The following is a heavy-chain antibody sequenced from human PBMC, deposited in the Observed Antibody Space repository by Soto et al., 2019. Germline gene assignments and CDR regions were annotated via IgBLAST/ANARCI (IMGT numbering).Heavy chain of an antibody. CDR3: VGGSLLP. J-gene: IGHJ5*02. CDR1: GLSFRNYA. CDR2: ISHNVSIQ. V-gene: IGHV3-30*04. Sequence: GGSLRLSCAASGLSFRNYAMHWVRQAPGKGLEWVTMISHNVSIQFYADSVKGRFTISRDNSKDTLYLQMNNLTPEDTAVYYCVGGSLLPWGQGTPVTVSS. D-gene: IGHD1-26*01.